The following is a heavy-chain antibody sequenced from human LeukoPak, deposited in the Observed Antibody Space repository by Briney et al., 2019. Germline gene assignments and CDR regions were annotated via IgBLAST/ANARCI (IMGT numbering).Heavy chain of an antibody. J-gene: IGHJ4*02. CDR2: ISYDASKK. Sequence: GGSLRLSCAASGFTFSNYAIHWVRQAPDKGLEWVAVISYDASKKYYADSVNGRFTISRDNSKNTLYLQMNSLRTEDTAVYYCARDRGDYYYDGSGYYYGPLDYWGQGTLVTVSS. D-gene: IGHD3-22*01. V-gene: IGHV3-30-3*01. CDR1: GFTFSNYA. CDR3: ARDRGDYYYDGSGYYYGPLDY.